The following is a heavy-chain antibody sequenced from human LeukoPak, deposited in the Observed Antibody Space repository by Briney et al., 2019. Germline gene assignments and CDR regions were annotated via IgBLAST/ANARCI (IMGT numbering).Heavy chain of an antibody. V-gene: IGHV4-59*08. J-gene: IGHJ4*02. CDR3: ARHPFATPFDH. CDR2: VFYTGDT. Sequence: PSETLSLTCAVSGGSISSFYWSWIRQPPGKGLEWIGYVFYTGDTNSNPSLKSRVTVSLDTSKNQLSLRLTSVTAADTAVYYCARHPFATPFDHWGRGTLVTVSS. CDR1: GGSISSFY. D-gene: IGHD2-15*01.